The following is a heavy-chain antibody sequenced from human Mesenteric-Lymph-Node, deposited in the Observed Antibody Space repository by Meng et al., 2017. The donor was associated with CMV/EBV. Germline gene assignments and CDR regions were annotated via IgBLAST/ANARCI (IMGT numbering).Heavy chain of an antibody. V-gene: IGHV3-23*03. CDR1: GFTFSNYA. J-gene: IGHJ5*02. Sequence: GESLKISCVASGFTFSNYAMSWVRQAPGKGLEWVSLIYTGASSTYYADSVEGRFTISRDNSKNTLYLQMNSLGAEDTAIYYCAKDFGLNDDLWSGYSTWGQGTVVTVSS. CDR2: IYTGASST. D-gene: IGHD3-3*01. CDR3: AKDFGLNDDLWSGYST.